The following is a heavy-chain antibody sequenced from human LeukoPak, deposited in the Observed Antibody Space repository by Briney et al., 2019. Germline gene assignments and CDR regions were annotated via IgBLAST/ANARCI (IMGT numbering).Heavy chain of an antibody. D-gene: IGHD4-23*01. J-gene: IGHJ3*02. CDR2: INPSGGST. CDR3: ARDTGTTVVTPRNAFDI. Sequence: ASVKVSCKASGYTFTGYYMHWVRQAPGQGLEWMGIINPSGGSTSYAQKFQGRVTMTRDMSTSTVYMELSSLRSEDTAVYYCARDTGTTVVTPRNAFDIWGQGTMVTVSS. CDR1: GYTFTGYY. V-gene: IGHV1-46*01.